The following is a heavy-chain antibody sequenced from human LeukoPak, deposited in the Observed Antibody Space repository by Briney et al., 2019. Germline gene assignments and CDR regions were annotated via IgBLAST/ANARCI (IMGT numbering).Heavy chain of an antibody. V-gene: IGHV4-39*07. CDR3: ARRDDSSGYYYAGWFDP. CDR1: GGSISSSRYY. J-gene: IGHJ5*02. Sequence: SETLSLTCTVSGGSISSSRYYWGWIRQPPGKGLEWIGEINHSGSTNYNPSLKSRVTISVDTSKNQFSLKLSSVTAADTAVYYCARRDDSSGYYYAGWFDPWGQGTLVTVSS. D-gene: IGHD3-22*01. CDR2: INHSGST.